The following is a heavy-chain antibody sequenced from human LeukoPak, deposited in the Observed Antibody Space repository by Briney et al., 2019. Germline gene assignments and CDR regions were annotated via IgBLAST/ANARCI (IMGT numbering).Heavy chain of an antibody. V-gene: IGHV4-4*07. CDR1: GGSISSYY. CDR3: AREGYCSSTSCYSYYYYGMDV. Sequence: PSETLSLTCTVSGGSISSYYWSWIRQPAGKGLEWIGRIYTSGSTNYNPSLKSRVTMSVDTSKNQFSLKLSSVTAADTAVYYCAREGYCSSTSCYSYYYYGMDVWGQGTTVTVSS. J-gene: IGHJ6*02. D-gene: IGHD2-2*02. CDR2: IYTSGST.